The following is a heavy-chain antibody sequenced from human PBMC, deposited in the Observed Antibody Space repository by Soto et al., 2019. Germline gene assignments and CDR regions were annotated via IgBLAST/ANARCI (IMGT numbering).Heavy chain of an antibody. D-gene: IGHD3-10*01. V-gene: IGHV4-31*03. J-gene: IGHJ6*02. CDR1: GGSISSGGYY. CDR3: ARAMVRGVIMGYYYGMDV. Sequence: SETLSLTCTVSGGSISSGGYYWSWIRQHPGRGLEWIGYIYYSGSTYYNPSLKSRVTISVDTSKNQFSLKLSSVTAADTAVYYCARAMVRGVIMGYYYGMDVWGQGTTVTVSS. CDR2: IYYSGST.